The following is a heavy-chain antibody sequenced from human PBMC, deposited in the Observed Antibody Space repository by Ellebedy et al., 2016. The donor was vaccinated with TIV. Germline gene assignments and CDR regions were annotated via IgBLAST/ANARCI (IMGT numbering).Heavy chain of an antibody. D-gene: IGHD5-18*01. CDR2: IYYSGSSETS. Sequence: MPSETLSLTCTVFGASISSSSFYWGWIRQPPGKGLEWIGSIYYSGSSETSYYNPSLKSRVTISVDTSKNQFSLNLSSVTAADTAVYHCARHGRGTAMITAFDIWGQGTMVTVSS. J-gene: IGHJ3*02. CDR1: GASISSSSFY. V-gene: IGHV4-39*01. CDR3: ARHGRGTAMITAFDI.